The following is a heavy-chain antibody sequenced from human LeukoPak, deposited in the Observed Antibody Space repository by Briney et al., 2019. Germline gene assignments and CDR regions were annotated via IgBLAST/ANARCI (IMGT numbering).Heavy chain of an antibody. V-gene: IGHV3-74*01. CDR3: AKVPDSSGWYYFDY. D-gene: IGHD6-19*01. CDR1: GFTFSSYW. CDR2: INSDGSST. J-gene: IGHJ4*02. Sequence: QPGGSLRLSCAASGFTFSSYWMHWFRQAPGKGLVWVSRINSDGSSTSYADSVKGRFTISRDNAKNTLYLQMNSLRAEDTAVYYCAKVPDSSGWYYFDYWGQGTLVTVSS.